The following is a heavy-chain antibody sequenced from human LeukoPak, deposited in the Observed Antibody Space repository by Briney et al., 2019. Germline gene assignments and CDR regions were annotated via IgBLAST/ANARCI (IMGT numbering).Heavy chain of an antibody. CDR1: GFTFSSYA. V-gene: IGHV3-23*01. CDR3: AKVRAYYYDSSGTLKAFDI. CDR2: ISGSGGST. D-gene: IGHD3-22*01. Sequence: GGSLRLSCAASGFTFSSYAMSWVRQAPGKGLEWVSAISGSGGSTYYADSVKGRFTISRDNSKNTLYLQMNSLRAEDTAVYYCAKVRAYYYDSSGTLKAFDIWGQGTMVTISS. J-gene: IGHJ3*02.